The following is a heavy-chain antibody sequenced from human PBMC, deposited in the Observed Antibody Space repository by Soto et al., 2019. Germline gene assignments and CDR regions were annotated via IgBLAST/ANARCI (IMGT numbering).Heavy chain of an antibody. D-gene: IGHD3-10*01. V-gene: IGHV1-24*01. CDR3: ATRPNYYVSGVYYFDY. Sequence: RASVKVSCKVSGYTLTEFSMHWVRQAPGKGLEWMGGFDPEDGVTIYAHKFQGRVTMTEDTSTDTAYIELSSLRSEDTAVYYCATRPNYYVSGVYYFDYWGQGTLVTVSS. CDR1: GYTLTEFS. CDR2: FDPEDGVT. J-gene: IGHJ4*02.